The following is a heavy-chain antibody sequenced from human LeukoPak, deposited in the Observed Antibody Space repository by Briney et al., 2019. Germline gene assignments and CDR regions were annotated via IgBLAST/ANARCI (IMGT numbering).Heavy chain of an antibody. D-gene: IGHD3-10*01. CDR2: IFPSGGEI. CDR1: GFTFSTFA. J-gene: IGHJ3*02. CDR3: ARSPLRITMVRGPFGAFDI. Sequence: GGSLRLSCAASGFTFSTFAMIWVRQPPGKGLEWVSSIFPSGGEIHYADSVRGRSTISRDNSKSTLSLQMNSLRAEDTAIYYCARSPLRITMVRGPFGAFDIWGQGTMVTVSS. V-gene: IGHV3-23*01.